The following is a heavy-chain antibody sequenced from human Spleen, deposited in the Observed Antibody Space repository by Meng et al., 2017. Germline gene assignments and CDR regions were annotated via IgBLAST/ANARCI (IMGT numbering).Heavy chain of an antibody. CDR1: GDSLRSYY. CDR2: IYPSGSA. V-gene: IGHV4-4*07. CDR3: ARDSRGSRYYYYDY. J-gene: IGHJ4*02. D-gene: IGHD6-13*01. Sequence: SETLSLTCSVSGDSLRSYYWSWIRQAAGKGLEYIGRIYPSGSANYNPSLTGRVSMSIDTSQNQFSVRLNSVTAADTAVYYCARDSRGSRYYYYDYWGQGTLVTVSS.